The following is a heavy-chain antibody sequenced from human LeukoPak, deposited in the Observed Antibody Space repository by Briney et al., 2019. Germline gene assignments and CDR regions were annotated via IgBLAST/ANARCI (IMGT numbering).Heavy chain of an antibody. V-gene: IGHV3-15*07. Sequence: GGSLRLSCAASGFTFSNAWMNWVRQAPGKGLEWVGRIKSKTDGGTTDYAAPVKGRFTISRDDSKNTLYLQMNSLRAEDTAVYYCAKLGSSGYPPRYFDYWGQGTLVTVSS. CDR2: IKSKTDGGTT. D-gene: IGHD5-12*01. CDR3: AKLGSSGYPPRYFDY. CDR1: GFTFSNAW. J-gene: IGHJ4*02.